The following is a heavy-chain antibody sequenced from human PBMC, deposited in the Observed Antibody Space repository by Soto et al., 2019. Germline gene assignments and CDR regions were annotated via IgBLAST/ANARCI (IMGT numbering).Heavy chain of an antibody. V-gene: IGHV4-4*02. CDR3: ARAHCSGGSCYSVQHWFDP. CDR2: MYHSGST. J-gene: IGHJ5*02. Sequence: QVQLQESGPGLVKPSGTLSLTCAVSGGSISSSNWWSWVRQPPGKGLERIGEMYHSGSTNHNPSLKSRVTISVDKSKNQFSLKLSSVAAADTAVYYCARAHCSGGSCYSVQHWFDPWGQGTLGTVSS. CDR1: GGSISSSNW. D-gene: IGHD2-15*01.